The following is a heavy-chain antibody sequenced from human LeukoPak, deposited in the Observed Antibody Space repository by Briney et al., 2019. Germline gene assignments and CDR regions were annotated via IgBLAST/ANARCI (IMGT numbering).Heavy chain of an antibody. Sequence: PGGSLRLSCAASGFTVSSNYMSWVRQAPGKGLEWVSVIYSGGSTYYADSVKGRFTISRDNSKNTLYLQMNSLRAEDTAVYYCAKELKGDYDILTGFLDYWGQGTLVTVSS. J-gene: IGHJ4*02. CDR3: AKELKGDYDILTGFLDY. V-gene: IGHV3-66*01. D-gene: IGHD3-9*01. CDR2: IYSGGST. CDR1: GFTVSSNY.